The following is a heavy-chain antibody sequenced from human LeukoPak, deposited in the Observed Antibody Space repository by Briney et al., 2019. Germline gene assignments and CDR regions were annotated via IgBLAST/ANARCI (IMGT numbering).Heavy chain of an antibody. Sequence: QTLSLTCTFSGFSLSTSGMCVSWIRQPPGKALDWLARIDWDDDKYYSTSLKTRLTISKDTTKNQVLLTMTNMDPVDTATYYCARERMIRGVITDYWGQGTLVTVSS. J-gene: IGHJ4*02. CDR3: ARERMIRGVITDY. D-gene: IGHD3-10*01. CDR1: GFSLSTSGMC. V-gene: IGHV2-70*11. CDR2: IDWDDDK.